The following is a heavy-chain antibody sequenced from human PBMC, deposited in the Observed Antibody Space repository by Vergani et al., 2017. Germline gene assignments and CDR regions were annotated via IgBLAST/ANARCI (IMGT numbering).Heavy chain of an antibody. Sequence: EVQLVESGGGLVPPGRSLRLSCAASGFSSGDYAMTWVRQAPGKGLEWVAFIRNKAYGGTTEYAASVKGRFTSSRDDSKRLAYLQLSGLKTEDTALYFCSRGRGYSFGYSGYLGQGTLVTVSS. V-gene: IGHV3-49*04. J-gene: IGHJ4*02. CDR1: GFSSGDYA. CDR3: SRGRGYSFGYSGY. CDR2: IRNKAYGGTT. D-gene: IGHD5-18*01.